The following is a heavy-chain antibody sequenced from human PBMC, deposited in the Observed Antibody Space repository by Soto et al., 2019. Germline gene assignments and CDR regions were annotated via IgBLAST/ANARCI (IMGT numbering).Heavy chain of an antibody. J-gene: IGHJ5*02. D-gene: IGHD2-15*01. CDR3: ARDDPHKSGFRVVAIQEDWFDP. Sequence: ASVKVSCKASGYTFTSYGISWVRQAPGQGLEWMGWISAYNGNTNYAQKLQGRVTMTTDTSTSTAYMELRSLRSDDTAVYYCARDDPHKSGFRVVAIQEDWFDPWGQGTLVTVSS. CDR2: ISAYNGNT. CDR1: GYTFTSYG. V-gene: IGHV1-18*01.